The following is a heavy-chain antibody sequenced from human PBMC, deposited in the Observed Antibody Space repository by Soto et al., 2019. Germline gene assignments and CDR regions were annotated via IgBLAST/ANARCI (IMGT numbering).Heavy chain of an antibody. D-gene: IGHD1-7*01. CDR1: SGSINSFY. CDR3: GRDRIIGTSYSDS. V-gene: IGHV4-4*07. CDR2: IHSSGTT. Sequence: AETLSLTCTASSGSINSFYRSWIRQPAGKGLERIGRIHSSGTTNYNPSPKSRLTISVDTSKNQFSLKLTTVTAADTAVYYCGRDRIIGTSYSDSWGQGILVTSPQ. J-gene: IGHJ4*02.